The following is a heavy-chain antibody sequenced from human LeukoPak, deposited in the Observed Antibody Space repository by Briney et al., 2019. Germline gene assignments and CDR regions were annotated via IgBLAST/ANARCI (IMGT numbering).Heavy chain of an antibody. J-gene: IGHJ1*01. Sequence: PSETLSLTCTVSGGSISNYWSWLRQPAGKGLEWIGRFYSSVSTNYNPSLKSRVTMSVDRSKNLFSLNLTSVTAADTAVYFCVREKLYSSSWGFQHWGQGALVSVSS. D-gene: IGHD6-13*01. CDR2: FYSSVST. CDR3: VREKLYSSSWGFQH. CDR1: GGSISNY. V-gene: IGHV4-4*07.